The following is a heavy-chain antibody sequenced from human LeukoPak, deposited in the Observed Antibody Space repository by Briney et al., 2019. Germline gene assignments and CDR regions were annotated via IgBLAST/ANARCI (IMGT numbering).Heavy chain of an antibody. CDR3: ARASIVGATTVYYYYMDV. Sequence: ASVKVSCKSSGFSFTGSVIQWVRQARGQRLEWIGWIVVGSGNTNYAQKFQERVTITRDRSTSTAYMELSSLRSEDTAVYYCARASIVGATTVYYYYMDVWGKGTTVTISS. CDR2: IVVGSGNT. CDR1: GFSFTGSV. J-gene: IGHJ6*03. D-gene: IGHD1-26*01. V-gene: IGHV1-58*02.